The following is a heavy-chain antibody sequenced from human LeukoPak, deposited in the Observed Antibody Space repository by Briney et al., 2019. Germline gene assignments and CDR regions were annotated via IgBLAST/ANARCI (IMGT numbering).Heavy chain of an antibody. CDR1: GGSISSYY. CDR2: IYYSGST. Sequence: SETLSLTCTVSGGSISSYYWSWIRQPPGKGLEWIGYIYYSGSTNYNPSLKSRVTISVDTSKNQFSLKLSSVTAADTAVYYCARYIYGSGSYSPFDYWGQGTLVTVSS. J-gene: IGHJ4*02. CDR3: ARYIYGSGSYSPFDY. D-gene: IGHD3-10*01. V-gene: IGHV4-59*01.